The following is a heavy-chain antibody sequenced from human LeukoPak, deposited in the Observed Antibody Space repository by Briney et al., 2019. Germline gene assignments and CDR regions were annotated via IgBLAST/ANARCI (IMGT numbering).Heavy chain of an antibody. D-gene: IGHD3-22*01. J-gene: IGHJ4*02. CDR3: ARDSGLLPIVTYYFDS. Sequence: PGGSLRLSCAASGFNFSNYAMHWVRQAPGKGLEWVSSISSSSSYMYYADSMRGRFTISRDSAQNSLYLQMNGLKAEDTAVYYCARDSGLLPIVTYYFDSWGQGTLVTVSS. V-gene: IGHV3-21*01. CDR2: ISSSSSYM. CDR1: GFNFSNYA.